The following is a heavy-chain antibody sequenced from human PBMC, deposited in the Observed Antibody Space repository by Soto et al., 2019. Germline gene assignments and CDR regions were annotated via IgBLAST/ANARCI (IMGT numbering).Heavy chain of an antibody. CDR3: ARDFRIIDY. Sequence: QVQLVESGGGVVQPGRSLRLSCAASGFTFSSYGMHWVRQAPGKGLEWVAVIWYDGSNKYYADSVKGRFTISRDNSKNTLYLQMNSLRAEDTAVSYCARDFRIIDYWGQGTLVTVSS. V-gene: IGHV3-33*01. CDR1: GFTFSSYG. J-gene: IGHJ4*02. D-gene: IGHD3-3*02. CDR2: IWYDGSNK.